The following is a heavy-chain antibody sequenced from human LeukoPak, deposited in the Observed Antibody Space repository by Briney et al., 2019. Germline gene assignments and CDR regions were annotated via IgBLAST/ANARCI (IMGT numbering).Heavy chain of an antibody. J-gene: IGHJ6*03. CDR1: GASISNYY. Sequence: SETLSLTCAVSGASISNYYWSWIWQPAGKGLEWIGRLYTNVSANFNPSLKSRVTLSVDTSANQFSLRLRSVTAADTAEYYCAREAVYIVTVPSIVDYFYYYMDVWGKGTTVTVSS. CDR3: AREAVYIVTVPSIVDYFYYYMDV. D-gene: IGHD2/OR15-2a*01. CDR2: LYTNVSA. V-gene: IGHV4-4*07.